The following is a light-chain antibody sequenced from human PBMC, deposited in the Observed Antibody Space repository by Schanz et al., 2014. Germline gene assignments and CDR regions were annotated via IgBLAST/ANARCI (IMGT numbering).Light chain of an antibody. CDR2: DVS. Sequence: QSALTQPRSVSGSPGQSVTISCTGTSSDVGAYNHVSWYQQQLGRAPKVMIFDVSKRPSGVPARFSGSKSGNTASLTISWLQAEDEADYYCCSYSYSYTFAVFGGGTKLTVL. J-gene: IGLJ3*02. CDR3: CSYSYSYTFAV. CDR1: SSDVGAYNH. V-gene: IGLV2-11*01.